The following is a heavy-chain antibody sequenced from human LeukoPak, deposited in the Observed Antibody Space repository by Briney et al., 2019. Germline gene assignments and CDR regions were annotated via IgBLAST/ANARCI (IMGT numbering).Heavy chain of an antibody. D-gene: IGHD6-13*01. CDR2: IVGSASAT. CDR1: GFNFRAYW. J-gene: IGHJ3*01. V-gene: IGHV3-23*01. CDR3: AKEVAEVGTGAFDF. Sequence: GGSLRLSCTTSGFNFRAYWMGWVRQAPGKGLEWASAIVGSASATFYADSVKGRFTTSRDNSKNTLYLQMNSLRVEDTAVYYCAKEVAEVGTGAFDFWGQGTMVTVSS.